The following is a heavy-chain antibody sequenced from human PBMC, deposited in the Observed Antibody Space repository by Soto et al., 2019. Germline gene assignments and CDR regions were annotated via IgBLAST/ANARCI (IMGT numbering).Heavy chain of an antibody. V-gene: IGHV1-18*04. CDR1: GYTFTSYG. CDR2: ISAYNGNT. Sequence: WASVKVSCKASGYTFTSYGISWVRQAPGQGLEWMGWISAYNGNTNYAQKLQGRVTMTTDTSTSTAYMELRSLRSDDTAVYYCARGGTYYDFWSGYNWFDPWGQGTLVTVSS. J-gene: IGHJ5*02. CDR3: ARGGTYYDFWSGYNWFDP. D-gene: IGHD3-3*01.